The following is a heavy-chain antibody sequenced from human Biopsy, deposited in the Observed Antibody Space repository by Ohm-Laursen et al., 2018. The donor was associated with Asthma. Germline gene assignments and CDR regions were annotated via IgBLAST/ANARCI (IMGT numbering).Heavy chain of an antibody. V-gene: IGHV1-3*01. CDR1: RYTFINYA. J-gene: IGHJ3*02. CDR2: INAGNGNT. D-gene: IGHD3-9*01. Sequence: SVKVSCKASRYTFINYAIHWVRQAPGQRLEWMGWINAGNGNTKYSQKFQGRVTISRDTSASTAYMDLSSLRSEDTAVYYCARTYYDFLTGQVNDAFDMWGQGTMVTVSS. CDR3: ARTYYDFLTGQVNDAFDM.